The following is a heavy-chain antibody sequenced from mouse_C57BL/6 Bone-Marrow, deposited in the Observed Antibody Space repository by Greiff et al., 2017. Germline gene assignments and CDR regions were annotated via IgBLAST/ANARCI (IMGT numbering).Heavy chain of an antibody. V-gene: IGHV5-17*01. CDR3: ARFAY. J-gene: IGHJ3*01. Sequence: EVKLQESGGGLVKPGGSLKLSCAASGFTFSDYGMHWVRQAPEKGLEWVAYISSGSSTNYYADTVKGRFTLSRDNAKNTLFLQMTSLRSVDTAMYYCARFAYWGQGTLVTVSA. CDR2: ISSGSSTN. CDR1: GFTFSDYG.